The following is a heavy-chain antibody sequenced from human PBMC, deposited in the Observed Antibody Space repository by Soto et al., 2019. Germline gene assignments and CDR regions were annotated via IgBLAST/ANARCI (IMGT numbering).Heavy chain of an antibody. J-gene: IGHJ4*02. CDR1: GGSISNAAYY. CDR2: IYYSGNT. V-gene: IGHV4-39*01. D-gene: IGHD3-10*01. CDR3: ARVYGSGSYFFDS. Sequence: PSETLSLTCNVSGGSISNAAYYWGWIRHPPGKGLECIGIIYYSGNTYYSPSLKSRVTMSVDTSKNQFSLKLSSVSAADTSMYYCARVYGSGSYFFDSWGQGTLVTVSS.